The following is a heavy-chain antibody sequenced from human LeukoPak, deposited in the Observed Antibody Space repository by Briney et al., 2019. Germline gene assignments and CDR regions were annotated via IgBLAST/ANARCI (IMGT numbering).Heavy chain of an antibody. CDR2: ISSSGSTI. CDR3: ARGARNDYSNYERDSWSYFDY. Sequence: PGGSLRLSCAASGFTFSDYYMSWIRQAPGKGLEWVSYISSSGSTICYADSVKGRFTISRDNAKNSLYLQMNSLRAEDTAVYYCARGARNDYSNYERDSWSYFDYWGQGTLVTVSS. J-gene: IGHJ4*02. V-gene: IGHV3-11*01. CDR1: GFTFSDYY. D-gene: IGHD4-11*01.